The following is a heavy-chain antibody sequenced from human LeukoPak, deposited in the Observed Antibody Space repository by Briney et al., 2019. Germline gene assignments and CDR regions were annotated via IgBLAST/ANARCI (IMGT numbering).Heavy chain of an antibody. CDR3: AKPDDKSPPYYFDF. Sequence: ASVKVSCKASGYTFTGYYLHWVRQAPGQGLEWMGWINPNSGDTNYAQDFQGRVTMTRDTSIRTAYMELSSLRSDDTAVYYCAKPDDKSPPYYFDFWGQGTLVTVSS. CDR2: INPNSGDT. CDR1: GYTFTGYY. J-gene: IGHJ4*02. V-gene: IGHV1-2*02. D-gene: IGHD1-14*01.